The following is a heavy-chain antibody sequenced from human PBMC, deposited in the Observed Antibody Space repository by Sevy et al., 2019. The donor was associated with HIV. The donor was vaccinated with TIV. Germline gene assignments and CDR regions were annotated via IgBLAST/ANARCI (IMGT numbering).Heavy chain of an antibody. V-gene: IGHV3-30-3*01. CDR1: GFTFTSFS. Sequence: GGSLRLSCAASGFTFTSFSMHWVRQAPGKGLEWVATISYDGSNKYYADSVKRRFTISRDNSKNYLYLQMNSLRAEDTAVYCCALERLSSNVAEYFQNWGQGTLVTVSS. CDR3: ALERLSSNVAEYFQN. CDR2: ISYDGSNK. J-gene: IGHJ1*01. D-gene: IGHD1-1*01.